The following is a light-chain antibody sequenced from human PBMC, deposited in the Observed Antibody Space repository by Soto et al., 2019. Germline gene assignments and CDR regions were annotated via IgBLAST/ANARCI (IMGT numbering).Light chain of an antibody. V-gene: IGKV3-20*01. CDR1: QSISTSY. Sequence: EIVLTQSPGTLSLSPGESATLSCRASQSISTSYIAWYQQKPGQAPRLLIYAASTRATGIPDRFSGSGSGTDFTLTISRLEPEDLAVYYSQQYGSSPRTFGQRNKVEIK. CDR2: AAS. J-gene: IGKJ1*01. CDR3: QQYGSSPRT.